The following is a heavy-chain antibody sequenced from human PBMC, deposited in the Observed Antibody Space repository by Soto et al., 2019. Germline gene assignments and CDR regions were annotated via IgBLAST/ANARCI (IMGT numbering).Heavy chain of an antibody. CDR1: GYTFTSYD. CDR3: ARVSEQLVNRYYYYYMDV. V-gene: IGHV1-8*01. CDR2: MNPNSGNT. D-gene: IGHD6-6*01. Sequence: ASVKVSCKASGYTFTSYDINWVRQATGQGLEWMGWMNPNSGNTGYAQKFQGRVTMTRNTSISTAYMELSSLRSEDTAVYYCARVSEQLVNRYYYYYMDVWGKGTTVTVSS. J-gene: IGHJ6*03.